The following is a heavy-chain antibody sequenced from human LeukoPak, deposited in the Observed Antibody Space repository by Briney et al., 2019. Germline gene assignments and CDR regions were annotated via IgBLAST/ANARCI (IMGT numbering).Heavy chain of an antibody. CDR3: TRAERGSLVDYYGSGSYYKADY. CDR1: GFTFGDYA. J-gene: IGHJ4*02. D-gene: IGHD3-10*01. CDR2: IRSKAYGGTT. Sequence: GGSLRLSCTASGFTFGDYAMSWFRQAPGKGLEWVGFIRSKAYGGTTEYAASVKGRFTISRDDSKSIAYLQMNSLKTEDTAVYYCTRAERGSLVDYYGSGSYYKADYWGQGTLVTVSS. V-gene: IGHV3-49*03.